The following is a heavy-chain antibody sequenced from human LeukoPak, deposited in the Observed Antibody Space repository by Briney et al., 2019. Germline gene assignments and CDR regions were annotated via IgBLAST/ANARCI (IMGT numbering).Heavy chain of an antibody. V-gene: IGHV4-4*07. CDR3: VRGLYYDSSGYYYYFDY. CDR2: IYTSGST. D-gene: IGHD3-22*01. CDR1: GGSISSYY. Sequence: SETLSLTCTVSGGSISSYYWSWIRQPAGKGLEWIGRIYTSGSTNYNPSLKSRVTMSVDTSKNQFSLKLSSVTAADTAVYYCVRGLYYDSSGYYYYFDYWGQGTLATVSS. J-gene: IGHJ4*02.